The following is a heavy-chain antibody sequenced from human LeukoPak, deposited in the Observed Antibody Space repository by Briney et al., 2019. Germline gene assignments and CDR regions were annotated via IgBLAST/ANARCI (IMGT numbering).Heavy chain of an antibody. CDR1: GFTFSSYA. CDR3: AKGPQNYYYDSSGLSGY. V-gene: IGHV3-23*01. CDR2: MNGSGGIT. D-gene: IGHD3-22*01. J-gene: IGHJ4*02. Sequence: PGGSLRLSCAASGFTFSSYAMSWVRQAPGKGLEWVSAMNGSGGITYYADSVSGRFNISRDNSKNTLYLQMNSLRAEDTAVYYCAKGPQNYYYDSSGLSGYWGQGTLVTVSS.